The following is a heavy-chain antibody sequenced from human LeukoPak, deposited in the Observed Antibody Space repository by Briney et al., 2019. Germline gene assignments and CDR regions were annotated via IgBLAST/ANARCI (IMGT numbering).Heavy chain of an antibody. J-gene: IGHJ4*02. CDR1: GFTFRSHG. CDR2: IWHDGSNE. D-gene: IGHD2-8*01. V-gene: IGHV3-33*03. Sequence: GGSLRLSCAASGFTFRSHGMHWVRQAPGKGLEWVAVIWHDGSNEYYADSVKGRFTISRDNSKNTLYLQMDSLRAEDTAVYYCVRDVYAGCLDYWGQGTLVLVSS. CDR3: VRDVYAGCLDY.